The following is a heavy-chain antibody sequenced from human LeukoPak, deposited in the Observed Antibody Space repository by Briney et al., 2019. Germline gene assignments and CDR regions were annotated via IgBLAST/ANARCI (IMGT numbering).Heavy chain of an antibody. D-gene: IGHD4-11*01. Sequence: ASVKVSCKASGYTFTSYGISWVRQARGQGLEGMGWISAYNVNTNDAQKLQGRVTMTTDTSTTTAYMELRSLRSDDTAVYYCARVPVSGPGARFDYWGQGTLVTVSS. CDR1: GYTFTSYG. CDR2: ISAYNVNT. CDR3: ARVPVSGPGARFDY. V-gene: IGHV1-18*01. J-gene: IGHJ4*02.